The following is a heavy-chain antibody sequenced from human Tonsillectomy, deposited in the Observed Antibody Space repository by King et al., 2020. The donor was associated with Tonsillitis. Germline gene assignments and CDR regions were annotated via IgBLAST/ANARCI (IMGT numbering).Heavy chain of an antibody. CDR2: IDHDGSNT. CDR3: ARAGVRGSFED. Sequence: VQLVESGGGLVQPGGSLRLSCAASGFSFSYKWMLWARQSPGGGLVWVPTIDHDGSNTNYADSVKGRFTISRDNAKNTGYQKMNSLLAEDTDEYFCARAGVRGSFEDGGQGNMDTIAS. J-gene: IGHJ1*01. CDR1: GFSFSYKW. V-gene: IGHV3-74*01. D-gene: IGHD1-26*01.